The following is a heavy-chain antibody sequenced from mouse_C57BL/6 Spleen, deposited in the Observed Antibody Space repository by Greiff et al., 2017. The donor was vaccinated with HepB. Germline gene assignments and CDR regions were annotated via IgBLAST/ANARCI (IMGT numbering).Heavy chain of an antibody. CDR2: IDPEDGET. V-gene: IGHV14-2*01. CDR1: GFNIKDYY. D-gene: IGHD2-2*01. J-gene: IGHJ2*01. CDR3: ARRIWGYDGGIDY. Sequence: ESGAELVKPGASVKLSCTASGFNIKDYYMHWVKQRTEQGLEWIGRIDPEDGETKYAPKFQGKGTITADTSSSTAYLQLSSLTAEDTAVYYCARRIWGYDGGIDYWGQGTTLTVSS.